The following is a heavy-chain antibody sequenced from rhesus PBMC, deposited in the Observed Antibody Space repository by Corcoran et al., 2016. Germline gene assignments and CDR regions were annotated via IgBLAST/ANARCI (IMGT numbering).Heavy chain of an antibody. D-gene: IGHD1-44*02. Sequence: QVQLVQSGAEVRKPGTSVKLSCQTSAYTFTSSYINWVRQAPGQVLEWMGWINPTNGNTGNAQKFQGRVTVTRDTSTTTAYMELNSLRSTDTAVYYCVAGRYYFDYWGQGVLVTVSS. CDR2: INPTNGNT. CDR1: AYTFTSSY. J-gene: IGHJ4*01. V-gene: IGHV1-200*01. CDR3: VAGRYYFDY.